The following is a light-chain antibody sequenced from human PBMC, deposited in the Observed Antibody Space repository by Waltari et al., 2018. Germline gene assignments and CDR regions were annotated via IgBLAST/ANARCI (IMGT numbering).Light chain of an antibody. J-gene: IGKJ2*01. CDR1: KSVLYSSNNKNY. Sequence: DIVMTQSPDSLVVSLGERATINCESSKSVLYSSNNKNYLAWYQQKPGQPPKLLIYWASTRESGVPDRFSGSGSGTDFTLTISSLQAEDVAVYYCQQYYSTPYTFGQGTKLEIK. CDR2: WAS. CDR3: QQYYSTPYT. V-gene: IGKV4-1*01.